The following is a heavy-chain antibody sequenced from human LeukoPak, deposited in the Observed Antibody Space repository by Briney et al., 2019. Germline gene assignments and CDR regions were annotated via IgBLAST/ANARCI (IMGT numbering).Heavy chain of an antibody. CDR2: ISSSSSYI. CDR3: ARDMTSSSSGYFDH. CDR1: GFSFSSYS. Sequence: PGGSLRLSCAASGFSFSSYSMNWVRQAPGKGLEWVSSISSSSSYIYYADSVKGRFTISRDNAKNSLYLQMNSLRAEHTAVYYCARDMTSSSSGYFDHWGQGTLVTVSS. V-gene: IGHV3-21*01. D-gene: IGHD6-6*01. J-gene: IGHJ4*02.